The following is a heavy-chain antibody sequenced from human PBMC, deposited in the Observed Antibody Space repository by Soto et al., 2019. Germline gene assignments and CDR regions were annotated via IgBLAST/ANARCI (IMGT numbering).Heavy chain of an antibody. CDR2: IYYSGST. V-gene: IGHV4-39*07. Sequence: SETLSLTCSVSGGSISSGSYYWGWIRQPPGKGLAWIGSIYYSGSTYSNPSLKTRVTISVDTAKTQFSPKGRSVTAAGTAVYFFARETYGDYAGYFDPCGQGIQVTVSS. CDR3: ARETYGDYAGYFDP. CDR1: GGSISSGSYY. J-gene: IGHJ5*02. D-gene: IGHD4-17*01.